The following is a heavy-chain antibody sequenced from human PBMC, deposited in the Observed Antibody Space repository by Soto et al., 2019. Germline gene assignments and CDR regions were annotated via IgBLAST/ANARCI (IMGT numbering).Heavy chain of an antibody. J-gene: IGHJ5*02. D-gene: IGHD4-17*01. CDR3: GRDGGTVIFDL. Sequence: QVQLVQSGAEVKKPGASVRVSCKAVGYTFTSYYIHWVRQAPGQGLEWMGTINPSGGTTSYAQKLQGRVTVTMDTSASTVYMELSSLRPEDTAMYYCGRDGGTVIFDLWGQGTLVNVSS. CDR1: GYTFTSYY. V-gene: IGHV1-46*01. CDR2: INPSGGTT.